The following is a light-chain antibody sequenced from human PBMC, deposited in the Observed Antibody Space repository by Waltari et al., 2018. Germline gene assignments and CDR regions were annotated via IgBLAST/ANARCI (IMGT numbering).Light chain of an antibody. Sequence: DIQMTQSPSTLSASVGDRFTITCRASQTISSWLAWYQQNPGKAPKLLIYKASTLESGVPSRFSGSGSGTEFTLTISSLQPDDFATYYCQQYNSYSITFGQGTRLEIK. V-gene: IGKV1-5*03. CDR2: KAS. J-gene: IGKJ5*01. CDR3: QQYNSYSIT. CDR1: QTISSW.